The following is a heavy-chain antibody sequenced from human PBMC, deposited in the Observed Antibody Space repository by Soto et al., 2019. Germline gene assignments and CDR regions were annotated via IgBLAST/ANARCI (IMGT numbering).Heavy chain of an antibody. D-gene: IGHD3-16*01. CDR2: ISWDGGST. CDR3: AKDIGGEDGYNKNYYYYGMDV. V-gene: IGHV3-43*01. Sequence: GGSLRLSCAASGFTFDDYTMHWVRQAPGKGLEWVSLISWDGGSTYYADSVKGRFTISRDNSKNSLYLQMNSLRTEDTALYYCAKDIGGEDGYNKNYYYYGMDVWGQGTTVTVSS. CDR1: GFTFDDYT. J-gene: IGHJ6*02.